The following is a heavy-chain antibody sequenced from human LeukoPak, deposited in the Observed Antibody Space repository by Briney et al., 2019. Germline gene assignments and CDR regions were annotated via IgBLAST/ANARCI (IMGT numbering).Heavy chain of an antibody. J-gene: IGHJ6*03. Sequence: GASVKVSCKASGYTFTSYGISWVRQAPGQGLEWVGWISAYNGNTNYAQKFQGRVTITADKSTSTAYMELSSLRSEDTAVYYCARAYDSNYYYYMDVWGKGTTVTVSS. V-gene: IGHV1-18*01. CDR3: ARAYDSNYYYYMDV. D-gene: IGHD3-3*01. CDR1: GYTFTSYG. CDR2: ISAYNGNT.